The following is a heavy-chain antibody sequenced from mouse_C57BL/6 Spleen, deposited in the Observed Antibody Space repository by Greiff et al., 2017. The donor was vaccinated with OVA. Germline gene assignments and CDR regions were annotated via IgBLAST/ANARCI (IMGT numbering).Heavy chain of an antibody. Sequence: VQLQQPGAELVKPGASVKLSCKASGYTFTSYWMQWVKQRPGQGLEWIGEIDPSDSYTNYNQKFKGKATLTVDTSSSTAYMQLSSLTSQDSAVYSCANSPSYGSSYHFDYWGQGTTLTVSS. CDR3: ANSPSYGSSYHFDY. D-gene: IGHD1-1*01. CDR2: IDPSDSYT. V-gene: IGHV1-50*01. J-gene: IGHJ2*01. CDR1: GYTFTSYW.